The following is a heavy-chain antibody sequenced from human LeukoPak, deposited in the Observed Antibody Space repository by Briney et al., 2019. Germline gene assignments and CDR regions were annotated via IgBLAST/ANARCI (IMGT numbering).Heavy chain of an antibody. Sequence: GASVKVSCNASGYTRSRYDIIWVRQATGQGLEWMEWMNPNSGNTGYAQKFQGRVTITRNTSISTAYMELSSLTSEDTAVYYCARTCRRTRFSDFDYWGQGTLVTVSS. CDR3: ARTCRRTRFSDFDY. CDR1: GYTRSRYD. D-gene: IGHD2-2*01. J-gene: IGHJ4*02. V-gene: IGHV1-8*03. CDR2: MNPNSGNT.